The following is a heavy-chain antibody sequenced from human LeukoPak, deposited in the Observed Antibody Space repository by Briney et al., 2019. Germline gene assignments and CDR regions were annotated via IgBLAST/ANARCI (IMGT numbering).Heavy chain of an antibody. CDR2: IYYSGST. D-gene: IGHD6-13*01. Sequence: SETLSLTWTVSGVSISSYYWTWIRQPPGEGLEWIGYIYYSGSTNYNPSLKSRVTISVDTSKNQFSLKLSSVTAADTAVYYCARALQPGVYAFDIWGQGTMVTVSS. J-gene: IGHJ3*02. CDR1: GVSISSYY. V-gene: IGHV4-59*01. CDR3: ARALQPGVYAFDI.